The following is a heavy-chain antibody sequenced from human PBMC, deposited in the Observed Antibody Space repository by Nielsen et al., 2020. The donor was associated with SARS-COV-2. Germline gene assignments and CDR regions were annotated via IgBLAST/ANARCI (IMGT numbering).Heavy chain of an antibody. V-gene: IGHV3-7*05. Sequence: GGSLRLSCAASGFIFSSYWMSWVRQAPGKGLEWVANIKQDGSEKYYVDSVKGRFTISRDNAKNSLYLQMNSLRAEDTAVYYCARARQQLVQGGDRYWYFDLWGRGTLVTVSS. CDR1: GFIFSSYW. CDR3: ARARQQLVQGGDRYWYFDL. CDR2: IKQDGSEK. J-gene: IGHJ2*01. D-gene: IGHD6-13*01.